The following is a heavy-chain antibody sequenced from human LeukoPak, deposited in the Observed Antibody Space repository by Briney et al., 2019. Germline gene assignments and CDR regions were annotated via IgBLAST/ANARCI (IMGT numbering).Heavy chain of an antibody. Sequence: AGSLRLSCAASGFTVSSNYMSWVRQAPGKGLEWVSVIYSGGSTYYADSVKGRFTISRDNSKNTLYLQMDSLRAEDTAVYYCARDRSSGWYDAFDIWGQGTMVTVSS. D-gene: IGHD6-19*01. CDR2: IYSGGST. CDR1: GFTVSSNY. J-gene: IGHJ3*02. V-gene: IGHV3-53*01. CDR3: ARDRSSGWYDAFDI.